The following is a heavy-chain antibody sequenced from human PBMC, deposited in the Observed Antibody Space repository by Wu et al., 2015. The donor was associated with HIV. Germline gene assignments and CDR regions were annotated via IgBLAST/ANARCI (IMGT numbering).Heavy chain of an antibody. Sequence: QVQLVQSGAEVKKPGASVKVSCKASGYTFTGYYMHWVRQAPGQGLEWMGWINPNSGGTNYAQKFQGRVTMTRDTSISTAYMELSRLRSDDTAVYYCARGWVVVPAHIHYYGMDVWGQGTTVTVSS. J-gene: IGHJ6*02. CDR1: GYTFTGYY. D-gene: IGHD2-2*01. V-gene: IGHV1-2*02. CDR2: INPNSGGT. CDR3: ARGWVVVPAHIHYYGMDV.